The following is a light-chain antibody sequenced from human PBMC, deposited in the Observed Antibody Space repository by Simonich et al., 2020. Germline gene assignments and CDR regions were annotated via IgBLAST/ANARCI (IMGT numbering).Light chain of an antibody. CDR1: NIGRKS. CDR2: DDS. V-gene: IGLV3-21*03. J-gene: IGLJ2*01. Sequence: SYVLTQPPSVSVATGKTARITCGGNNIGRKSVHWYQQKLGQAPVLVVYDDSKRPSGIPWRFSGSNSVNTATLTISRVEAGDEADYYCQVWDSSSDLVVFGGGTKLTVL. CDR3: QVWDSSSDLVV.